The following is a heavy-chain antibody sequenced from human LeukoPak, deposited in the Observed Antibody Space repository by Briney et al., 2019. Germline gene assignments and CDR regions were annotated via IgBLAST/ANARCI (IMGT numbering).Heavy chain of an antibody. CDR3: AKAGVESDFWSGYHLYYYYYYMDV. D-gene: IGHD3-3*01. V-gene: IGHV3-23*01. Sequence: GGSLRLSCAASGFTFSSYAMSWVRQAPGKGLEWVSAISGSGGSTYYADSVKGRFTISRDNSKNTLYLQMNSLRAEDTAVYYCAKAGVESDFWSGYHLYYYYYYMDVWGKGTTVTVSS. CDR1: GFTFSSYA. CDR2: ISGSGGST. J-gene: IGHJ6*03.